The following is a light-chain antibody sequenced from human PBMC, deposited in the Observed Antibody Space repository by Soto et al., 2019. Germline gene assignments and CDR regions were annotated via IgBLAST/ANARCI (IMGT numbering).Light chain of an antibody. Sequence: DIQMTQSPSSLSASVGDRVTITCRASQSISSYLSWYQQKPGKAPKRLIYVGSTLQSGVPSRFSGSGSATYFTLTISRLQPEDFATYFWQQTYTTPFTFGGGTKVDVK. V-gene: IGKV1-39*01. CDR1: QSISSY. CDR3: QQTYTTPFT. CDR2: VGS. J-gene: IGKJ4*01.